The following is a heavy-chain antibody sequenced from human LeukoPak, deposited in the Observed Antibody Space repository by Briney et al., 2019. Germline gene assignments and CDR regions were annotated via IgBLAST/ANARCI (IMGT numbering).Heavy chain of an antibody. CDR1: GYTFTNYY. D-gene: IGHD3-22*01. J-gene: IGHJ4*02. CDR2: ISGYNGNA. V-gene: IGHV1-18*04. Sequence: ASVKVSCKASGYTFTNYYFHWVRQAPGQGLEWMGWISGYNGNANYAQKFQGRVTMTTDTSTSTAYMELRSLRSDDTAVYYCARDGHRRYYYESSDYRFDYWGQGTLVTVSS. CDR3: ARDGHRRYYYESSDYRFDY.